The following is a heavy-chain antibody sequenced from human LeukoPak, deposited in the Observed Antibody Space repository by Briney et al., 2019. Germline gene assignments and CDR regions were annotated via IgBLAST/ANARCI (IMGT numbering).Heavy chain of an antibody. Sequence: SETLSLTCTVSGGSISSSSYYWGWIRQPPGKGLGWIGSIYYSGSTYYNPSLKSRVTISVDTSKNQFSLKLSSVTAADTAVYYCARRVSYDSSGYGYWGQGTLVTVSS. J-gene: IGHJ4*02. CDR2: IYYSGST. CDR1: GGSISSSSYY. CDR3: ARRVSYDSSGYGY. D-gene: IGHD3-22*01. V-gene: IGHV4-39*01.